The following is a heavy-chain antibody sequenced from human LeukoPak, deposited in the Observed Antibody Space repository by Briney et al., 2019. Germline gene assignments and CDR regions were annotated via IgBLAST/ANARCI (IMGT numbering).Heavy chain of an antibody. Sequence: ASVTVSCKASGGTFSSYAISWVRQAPGQGLEWMGGIIPIFGTANYAQKFQGRVTITADESTSTAYMELSSLRSEDTAVYYCARGLRGYYDSSGYQRWGQGTLVTVSS. CDR2: IIPIFGTA. D-gene: IGHD3-22*01. V-gene: IGHV1-69*13. CDR1: GGTFSSYA. CDR3: ARGLRGYYDSSGYQR. J-gene: IGHJ4*02.